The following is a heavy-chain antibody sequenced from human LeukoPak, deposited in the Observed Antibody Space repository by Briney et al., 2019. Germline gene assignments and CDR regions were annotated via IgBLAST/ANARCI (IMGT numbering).Heavy chain of an antibody. J-gene: IGHJ5*02. D-gene: IGHD3-10*01. CDR3: ARTGGAGSPSDT. V-gene: IGHV3-11*01. CDR2: ISSSGSIT. CDR1: GFIFSDYY. Sequence: GGSLRLSCAAPGFIFSDYYMTWIRQAPGKGLEWVSYISSSGSITYYADSVKGRFTISRDNAKNSLYLEMNSLRDDDTAVYFCARTGGAGSPSDTWGQGTLVTVSS.